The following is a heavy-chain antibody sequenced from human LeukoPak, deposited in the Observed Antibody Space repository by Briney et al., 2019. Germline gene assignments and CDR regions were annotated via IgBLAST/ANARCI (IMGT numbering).Heavy chain of an antibody. CDR3: ATRNSIAAADPFDY. CDR1: GYTFTSYG. V-gene: IGHV1-18*01. CDR2: ISAYNGNT. D-gene: IGHD6-13*01. J-gene: IGHJ4*02. Sequence: GSVKVSCKASGYTFTSYGISWVRQAPGQGLEWMGWISAYNGNTDYAQNLQVRVTMTIDTSTSTAYMELSSLRSEDTAVYYCATRNSIAAADPFDYWGQGTLVTVSS.